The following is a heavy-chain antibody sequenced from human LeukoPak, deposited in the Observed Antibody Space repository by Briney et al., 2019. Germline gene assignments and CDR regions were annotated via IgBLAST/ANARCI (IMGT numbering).Heavy chain of an antibody. CDR2: VDPEDGET. CDR1: GYTFTDYY. CDR3: ATVDYVDY. Sequence: ASVKVSCXVSGYTFTDYYMHWVQRAPGKGLEWMGLVDPEDGETIYAEKFQGRVTVTADTSTDTAYMELSSLRSEDTAVYYCATVDYVDYWGQGTLVTVSS. J-gene: IGHJ4*02. V-gene: IGHV1-69-2*01.